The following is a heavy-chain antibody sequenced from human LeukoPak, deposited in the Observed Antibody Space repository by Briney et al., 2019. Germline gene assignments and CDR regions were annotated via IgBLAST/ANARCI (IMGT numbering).Heavy chain of an antibody. CDR1: GFTVSSNS. CDR3: GGSYGTAALDV. J-gene: IGHJ3*01. V-gene: IGHV3-53*01. D-gene: IGHD3-16*01. Sequence: GGSLRLSCAASGFTVSSNSMSWVRQAPGKGLEWVSGIYRGGDTSYADSVKGRFTISRDNSKKTLYLQMNSLRVDDTAVYHCGGSYGTAALDVWGHGTMVTVSS. CDR2: IYRGGDT.